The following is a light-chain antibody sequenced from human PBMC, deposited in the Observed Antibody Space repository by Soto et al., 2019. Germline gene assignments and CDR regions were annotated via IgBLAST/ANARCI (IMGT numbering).Light chain of an antibody. V-gene: IGKV3-20*01. J-gene: IGKJ1*01. CDR1: QTVGTY. CDR2: GAS. CDR3: QQYHNSPLT. Sequence: ETVLTQSPGTLSLSPGERATLSCRASQTVGTYLAWYQQKPGQAPRLLVFGASSRATGVPDRFSGSGSGTDFTLTTSGLEPEDFALYYCQQYHNSPLTFGQGTKV.